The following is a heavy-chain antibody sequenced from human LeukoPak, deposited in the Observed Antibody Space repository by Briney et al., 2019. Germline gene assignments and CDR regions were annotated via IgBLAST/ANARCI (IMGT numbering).Heavy chain of an antibody. CDR1: GFTFDDYA. V-gene: IGHV3-9*01. CDR3: ARVQDWYFDL. CDR2: ISWNSGSI. Sequence: GGSLRLSCAASGFTFDDYAMHWVRQAPGKGLEWVSGISWNSGSIGYADSVKGRFTISRDNAKNSLYLQMNSLRAEDTAVYYCARVQDWYFDLWGRDILVTVSS. J-gene: IGHJ2*01.